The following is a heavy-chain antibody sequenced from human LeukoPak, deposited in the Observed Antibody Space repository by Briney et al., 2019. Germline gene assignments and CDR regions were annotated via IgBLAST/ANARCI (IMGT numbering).Heavy chain of an antibody. CDR3: VRHYYGSDMYYFDY. CDR2: FYHSGIT. CDR1: GASIGSSYYY. J-gene: IGHJ4*02. Sequence: SETLSLTCTVSGASIGSSYYYWGWIRQPPGKGLEWIGSFYHSGITYYNESLKSRLTMSLQTSNNQFFLKLSSVTAADTAVYYCVRHYYGSDMYYFDYWGQGVLVTVSS. V-gene: IGHV4-39*01. D-gene: IGHD3-10*01.